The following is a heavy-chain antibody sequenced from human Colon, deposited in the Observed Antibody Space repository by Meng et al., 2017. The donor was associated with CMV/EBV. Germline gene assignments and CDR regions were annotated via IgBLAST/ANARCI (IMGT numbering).Heavy chain of an antibody. D-gene: IGHD4-11*01. J-gene: IGHJ5*02. CDR1: GFTFRSYA. V-gene: IGHV3-23*01. CDR2: ISGNGNKF. Sequence: GESLKISCAASGFTFRSYAMSWVRQVPGKGLEWVADISGNGNKFHFADFVKGRFTISRDNSQNTVNVQMNSLRGDDTAVYYCARASNSSFDPWGQGTLVTVSS. CDR3: ARASNSSFDP.